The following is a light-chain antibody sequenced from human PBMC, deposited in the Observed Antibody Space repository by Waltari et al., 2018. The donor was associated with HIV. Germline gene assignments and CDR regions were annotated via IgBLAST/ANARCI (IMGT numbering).Light chain of an antibody. CDR2: QDS. V-gene: IGLV3-1*01. J-gene: IGLJ1*01. CDR3: QAWDSSTGLYV. Sequence: SYELTQPPSVSVSPGQTASITCSGAKLGDKYAFWYQQKPGQSHVLVIYQDSKRPSGIPELFSGSNSGNTATLTILWTQAMDEADYYCQAWDSSTGLYVFGTGTKVTVL. CDR1: KLGDKY.